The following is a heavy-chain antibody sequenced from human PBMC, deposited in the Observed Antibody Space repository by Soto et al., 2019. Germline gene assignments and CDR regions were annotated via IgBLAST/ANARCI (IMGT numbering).Heavy chain of an antibody. D-gene: IGHD6-19*01. V-gene: IGHV4-30-2*01. J-gene: IGHJ1*01. CDR1: GGSISSGGYS. CDR3: ARVGGRGWHFAS. CDR2: IYHSGST. Sequence: PSETLSLTCAVSGGSISSGGYSWSWIRQPPGKGLEWIGYIYHSGSTYYNPSLKSRVTISVDRSKNQFSLKLSSVTAADTAIYYCARVGGRGWHFASWGQGILVTVSS.